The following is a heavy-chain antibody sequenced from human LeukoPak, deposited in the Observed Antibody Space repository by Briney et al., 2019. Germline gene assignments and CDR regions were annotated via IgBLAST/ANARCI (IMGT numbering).Heavy chain of an antibody. CDR3: ARGPSYYYDSSGYYFPDAFDI. CDR2: ISAYNGNT. J-gene: IGHJ3*02. V-gene: IGHV1-18*01. Sequence: ASVKVSCKASGYTFTSYGISWVRQAPGQGLEWMGWISAYNGNTNYAQKLQGRVTMTTDTSTSTAYMELRSLRSDDTAVYYCARGPSYYYDSSGYYFPDAFDIWGQGTMVTVSS. CDR1: GYTFTSYG. D-gene: IGHD3-22*01.